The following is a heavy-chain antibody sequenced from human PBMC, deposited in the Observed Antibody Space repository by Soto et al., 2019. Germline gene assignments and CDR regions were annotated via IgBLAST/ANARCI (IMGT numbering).Heavy chain of an antibody. V-gene: IGHV3-33*08. D-gene: IGHD2-8*01. Sequence: PGGSLRLSCAASGSTFSSYGMHWVRQAPGKGLEWVAVIWYDGSNKYYADSVKGRFTISRDNSKNTLYLQMNSLRAEDTAVYYCARDGGLMVYAIRLDYWGQGTLVTVSS. CDR3: ARDGGLMVYAIRLDY. CDR1: GSTFSSYG. J-gene: IGHJ4*02. CDR2: IWYDGSNK.